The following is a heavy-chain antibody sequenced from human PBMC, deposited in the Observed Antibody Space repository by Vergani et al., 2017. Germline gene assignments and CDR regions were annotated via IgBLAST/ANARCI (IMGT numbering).Heavy chain of an antibody. CDR1: GYTFTSYG. CDR3: ARASIAAAGTLDY. J-gene: IGHJ4*02. D-gene: IGHD6-13*01. Sequence: QVQLVQSGAEVKKPGASVKVSCKASGYTFTSYGISWVRQAPGQGLEWMGWISAGNGNTKYSQKFQGRVTITRDTSASTAYMELSSLRSEDTAVYYCARASIAAAGTLDYWGQGTLVTVSS. CDR2: ISAGNGNT. V-gene: IGHV1-18*01.